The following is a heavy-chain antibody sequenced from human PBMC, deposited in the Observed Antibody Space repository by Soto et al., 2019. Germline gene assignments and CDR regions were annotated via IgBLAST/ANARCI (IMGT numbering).Heavy chain of an antibody. CDR2: ISGSGGST. D-gene: IGHD3-10*01. V-gene: IGHV3-23*01. CDR1: GFTFSSYA. CDR3: AKGHYYGSGEDY. Sequence: EVQLLESGGGLVQPGGSLRLSCAASGFTFSSYAMSWVRQAPGKGLEWVSAISGSGGSTYYADSVKGRFTISRDNSKNPLYLQMNSLRAEDTAVYYCAKGHYYGSGEDYWGQGTLVTVSS. J-gene: IGHJ4*02.